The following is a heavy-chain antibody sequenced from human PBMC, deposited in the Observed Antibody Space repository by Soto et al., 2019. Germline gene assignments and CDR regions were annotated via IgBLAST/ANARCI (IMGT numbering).Heavy chain of an antibody. V-gene: IGHV2-26*01. CDR2: IFSNDEK. D-gene: IGHD2-15*01. Sequence: QVTLKESGPVLVKPTETLTLTCTVSGSSLSNARMGVSWIRQPPGKALEWLAHIFSNDEKSYSTSLKSRLTISKDTSKSQVVLTMTNMDPVDTATYYCARIFRRSVVHIWSRWFDPWGQGTLVTVSS. CDR3: ARIFRRSVVHIWSRWFDP. CDR1: GSSLSNARMG. J-gene: IGHJ5*02.